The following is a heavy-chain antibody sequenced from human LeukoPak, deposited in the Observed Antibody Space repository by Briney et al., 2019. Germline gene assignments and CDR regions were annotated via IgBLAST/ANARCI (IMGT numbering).Heavy chain of an antibody. D-gene: IGHD6-13*01. CDR3: ARRGTGIAGNRQFYFDF. V-gene: IGHV3-23*01. J-gene: IGHJ4*02. CDR1: GFTFSTYA. CDR2: ISGSGGST. Sequence: GGSLRLSCAASGFTFSTYAMSWVRQAPGKGLEWVSAISGSGGSTYYADSVKGRFTISRDNSKNTLYLQMNSLRDEDTAVYYCARRGTGIAGNRQFYFDFWGQGTLVTVSS.